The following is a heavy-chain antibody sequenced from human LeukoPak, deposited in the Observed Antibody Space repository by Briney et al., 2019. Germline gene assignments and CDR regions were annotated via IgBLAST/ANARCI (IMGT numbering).Heavy chain of an antibody. CDR2: IYYSGST. Sequence: SETLSLTCTVSGGSISSYYWSWIRQPPGKGLEWIGYIYYSGSTNYNPSLKSRVTISVDTSKNQFSLKLSSVTAADTAVYYCARWPIGVVVPAAMFEQQDYYYGMDVWAKGPRSPSP. CDR1: GGSISSYY. D-gene: IGHD2-2*01. CDR3: ARWPIGVVVPAAMFEQQDYYYGMDV. J-gene: IGHJ6*02. V-gene: IGHV4-59*01.